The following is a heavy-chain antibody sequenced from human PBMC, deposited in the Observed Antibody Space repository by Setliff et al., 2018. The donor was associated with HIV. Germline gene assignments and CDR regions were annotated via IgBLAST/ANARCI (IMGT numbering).Heavy chain of an antibody. Sequence: SETLSLTCTVSGDSINSGDYYWSWLRQPAGERLEYIGRIHSSGGFNYNPSLQSRLTLSIDISKNQFSLKLSSVTAADTAVYYCASQWIQIWQLYWGQGTLVTVSS. CDR2: IHSSGGF. CDR3: ASQWIQIWQLY. D-gene: IGHD5-18*01. V-gene: IGHV4-61*02. J-gene: IGHJ4*02. CDR1: GDSINSGDYY.